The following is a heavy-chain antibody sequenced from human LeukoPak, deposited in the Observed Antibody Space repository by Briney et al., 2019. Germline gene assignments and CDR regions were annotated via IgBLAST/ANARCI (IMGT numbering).Heavy chain of an antibody. D-gene: IGHD3-16*02. CDR3: ARETDDYVWGSYRQNWFDP. CDR1: GGSISSYY. CDR2: IYYSGST. Sequence: SETLSLTCTVSGGSISSYYWSWIRQPPGKGLEWIGYIYYSGSTNYNPSLKSRVTISVDTSKNQFSLKLSSVTAADTAVYYCARETDDYVWGSYRQNWFDPWDQGTLVTVSS. J-gene: IGHJ5*02. V-gene: IGHV4-59*01.